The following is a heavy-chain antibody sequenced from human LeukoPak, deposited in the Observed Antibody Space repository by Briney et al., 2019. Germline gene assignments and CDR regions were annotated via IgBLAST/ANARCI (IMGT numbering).Heavy chain of an antibody. V-gene: IGHV1-69*13. CDR2: IIPIFGTA. CDR3: ARDLSYSYGSNNYFDY. CDR1: GGTFSSYA. Sequence: GASVTVSCKASGGTFSSYAISWVRQAPGQGLEWMGGIIPIFGTANYAQKFQGRVTITADESTSTAYMELSSLRSEDTAVYYCARDLSYSYGSNNYFDYWGQGTLVTVSS. J-gene: IGHJ4*02. D-gene: IGHD5-18*01.